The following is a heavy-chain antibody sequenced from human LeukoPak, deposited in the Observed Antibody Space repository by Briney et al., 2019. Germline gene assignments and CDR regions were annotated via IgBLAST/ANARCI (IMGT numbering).Heavy chain of an antibody. J-gene: IGHJ4*02. CDR3: AKYGWLSGASGFDY. CDR2: ISGSGGST. CDR1: GFTFSSYG. Sequence: PGGSLRLSCAASGFTFSSYGMSWVRQAPGKGLEWVSAISGSGGSTYYADSVKGRFTISRDNSKNTLYLQMNSLRAEDTAVYYCAKYGWLSGASGFDYWGQGTLVTVSS. V-gene: IGHV3-23*01. D-gene: IGHD3-22*01.